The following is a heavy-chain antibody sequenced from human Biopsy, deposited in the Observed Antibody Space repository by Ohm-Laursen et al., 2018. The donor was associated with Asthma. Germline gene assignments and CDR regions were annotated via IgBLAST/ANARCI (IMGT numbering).Heavy chain of an antibody. CDR3: VRGSSSWHHGPFHYYYGLDV. CDR1: SGSGGYMRSGNYY. Sequence: PSQTLSLTCSLSSGSGGYMRSGNYYWGWIRQPPGKGLEWIGSIYYSGTTYYNPSLESRVTVSAETSKNHFSLKLTSVTAADTAVYYCVRGSSSWHHGPFHYYYGLDVWGQGTTATVSS. CDR2: IYYSGTT. V-gene: IGHV4-39*01. J-gene: IGHJ6*02. D-gene: IGHD6-13*01.